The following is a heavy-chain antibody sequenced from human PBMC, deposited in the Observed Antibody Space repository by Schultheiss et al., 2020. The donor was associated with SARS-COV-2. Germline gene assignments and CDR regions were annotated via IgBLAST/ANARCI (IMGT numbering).Heavy chain of an antibody. CDR2: ISYDGSNK. V-gene: IGHV3-30*03. D-gene: IGHD5-24*01. Sequence: GGSLRLSCAASGFTFSSYGMHWVRQAPGKGLEWVAVISYDGSNKYYADSVKGRFTISRDNSKNSLYLQMNSLRAEDTAVYYCARDSEELRRWLQPQYYFDYWGQGTLVTVSS. CDR3: ARDSEELRRWLQPQYYFDY. CDR1: GFTFSSYG. J-gene: IGHJ4*02.